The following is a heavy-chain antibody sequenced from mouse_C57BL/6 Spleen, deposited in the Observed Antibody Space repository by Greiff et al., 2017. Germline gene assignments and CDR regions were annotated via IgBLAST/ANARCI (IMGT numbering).Heavy chain of an antibody. CDR3: ARHALYYGSSYGGYFDV. J-gene: IGHJ1*03. CDR2: ISGGGGNT. V-gene: IGHV5-9*01. D-gene: IGHD1-1*01. CDR1: GFTFSSYT. Sequence: EVQLVESGGGLVKPGGSLKLSCAASGFTFSSYTMSWVRQTPEKRLEWVATISGGGGNTYYPDSVKGRFTISRDNAKNTLYLQMSSLRSEDTALYYCARHALYYGSSYGGYFDVWGTGTTVTVSS.